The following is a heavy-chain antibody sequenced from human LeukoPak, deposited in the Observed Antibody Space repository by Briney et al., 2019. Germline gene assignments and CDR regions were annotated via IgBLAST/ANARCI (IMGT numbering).Heavy chain of an antibody. J-gene: IGHJ3*02. CDR3: ARHRWGSGWPHDAFDI. D-gene: IGHD6-19*01. CDR2: TYYRSQWYN. Sequence: SQTLSLTCAISGDSVSSNSAAWNWIRQSPSRGLEWLGRTYYRSQWYNDYALSVKSRITINPDTSKNQFSMQLHSVIPDDTAVYYCARHRWGSGWPHDAFDIWGQGTMVTVS. V-gene: IGHV6-1*01. CDR1: GDSVSSNSAA.